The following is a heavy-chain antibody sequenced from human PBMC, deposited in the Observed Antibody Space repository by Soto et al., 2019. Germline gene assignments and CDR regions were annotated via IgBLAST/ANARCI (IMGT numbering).Heavy chain of an antibody. CDR3: AKGLYYYDSSGYRLFDY. D-gene: IGHD3-22*01. V-gene: IGHV3-23*01. CDR2: VSVSGSTT. Sequence: LRLSCAASGFMFNNYAMSWVRQAPGKGLEWVSTVSVSGSTTYYADSLKGRFTISRDNSKKTVYLQMNRLRADDTAIYYCAKGLYYYDSSGYRLFDYWGQGTLVTVSS. CDR1: GFMFNNYA. J-gene: IGHJ4*02.